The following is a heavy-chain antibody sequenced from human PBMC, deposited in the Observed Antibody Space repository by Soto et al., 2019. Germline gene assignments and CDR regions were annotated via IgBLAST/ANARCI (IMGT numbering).Heavy chain of an antibody. CDR1: GYTFTSYA. CDR2: INAGNGNT. J-gene: IGHJ4*02. CDR3: ARAETPWIQLWLWFDY. Sequence: ASVKVSCKASGYTFTSYAMHWVRQAPGQRLEWMGWINAGNGNTKYSQKFQGRVTITRDTSASTAYMELSSLRSEDTAVYYCARAETPWIQLWLWFDYWGQGTLVTVSS. D-gene: IGHD5-18*01. V-gene: IGHV1-3*01.